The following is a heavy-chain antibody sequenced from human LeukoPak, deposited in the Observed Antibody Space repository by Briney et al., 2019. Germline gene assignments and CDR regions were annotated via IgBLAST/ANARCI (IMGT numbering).Heavy chain of an antibody. CDR3: ARAYSYGYFDY. V-gene: IGHV3-66*01. CDR2: IYSGDST. CDR1: GFTVSSNY. D-gene: IGHD5-18*01. J-gene: IGHJ4*02. Sequence: GGSLRLSCAASGFTVSSNYMSWVRQAPGKGLEWVSVIYSGDSTYYADSVKGRFTISRDNSKNTLYLQMNSLRAEDTAVYYCARAYSYGYFDYWGQGTLVTVSS.